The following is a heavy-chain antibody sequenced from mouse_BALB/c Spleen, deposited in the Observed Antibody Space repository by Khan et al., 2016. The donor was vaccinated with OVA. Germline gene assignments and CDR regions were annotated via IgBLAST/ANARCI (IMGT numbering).Heavy chain of an antibody. Sequence: QVQLKQSGAELVKPGASVKMSCKASGYTFSTYCIHWVKQRPGQGLEWIGYINPSSGYTYYNQRFNDKATLNADKSSSQAFMQLSSLTSEDSAFFYYARDRVDYWGQGTTLTVSS. V-gene: IGHV1-7*01. CDR3: ARDRVDY. CDR2: INPSSGYT. J-gene: IGHJ2*01. CDR1: GYTFSTYC.